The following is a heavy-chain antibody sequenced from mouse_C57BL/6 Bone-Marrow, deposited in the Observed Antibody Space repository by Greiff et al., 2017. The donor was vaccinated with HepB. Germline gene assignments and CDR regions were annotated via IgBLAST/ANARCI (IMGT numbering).Heavy chain of an antibody. CDR3: ARAVYYGSSYGFAY. V-gene: IGHV5-16*01. CDR1: GFTFSDYY. CDR2: IDYDGSST. Sequence: EVHLVESEGGLVQPGRSMKLSCTASGFTFSDYYMAWVRQVPEKGLEWVANIDYDGSSTYYLDSLKSRFIISRDNAKNILYLQMSSLTSEDTATYYCARAVYYGSSYGFAYWGQGTLVTVSA. J-gene: IGHJ3*01. D-gene: IGHD1-1*01.